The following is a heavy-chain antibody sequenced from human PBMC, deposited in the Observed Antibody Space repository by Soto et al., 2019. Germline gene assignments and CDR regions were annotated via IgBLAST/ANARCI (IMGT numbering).Heavy chain of an antibody. CDR1: GFTFSSYG. D-gene: IGHD6-19*01. CDR3: AKDPAFEAVAGRLRYGDY. V-gene: IGHV3-30*18. Sequence: QVQLVESGGGVVQPGRSLRLSCAASGFTFSSYGMHWVRQAPGKGLEWVAVISYDGSNKYYADSVKGRFTISRDNSKNTLYLQMNSLRAEDTAVYYCAKDPAFEAVAGRLRYGDYWGQGTLVTVSS. J-gene: IGHJ4*02. CDR2: ISYDGSNK.